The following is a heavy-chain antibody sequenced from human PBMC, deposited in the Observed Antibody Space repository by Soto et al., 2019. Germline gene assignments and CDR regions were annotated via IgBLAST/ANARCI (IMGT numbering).Heavy chain of an antibody. J-gene: IGHJ4*02. CDR3: ALSVTPGVFDL. V-gene: IGHV3-30*19. D-gene: IGHD4-17*01. CDR1: GFRFKSFV. CDR2: TSYYGNNK. Sequence: QVQLVESGGGVVQPGTTMSQSCAASGFRFKSFVMHWVGQGPVKGLEWVAFTSYYGNNKDYGDSVKGQFTVSRDHSQQPSHCLLSFLRREEMALFNFALSVTPGVFDLWGQGTLVCVSS.